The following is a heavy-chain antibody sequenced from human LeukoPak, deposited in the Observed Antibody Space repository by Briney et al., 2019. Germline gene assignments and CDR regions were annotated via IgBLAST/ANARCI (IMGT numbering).Heavy chain of an antibody. CDR3: ASTYYDILTGYIPLDY. CDR2: ISSSSGYI. D-gene: IGHD3-9*01. CDR1: GFTFSSYS. Sequence: GGSLRLSCAASGFTFSSYSMNWVRQAPGKGLEWVSSISSSSGYIYYADSVKGRFTISRDNAKNSLYLQMNSLRAEDTAVYYCASTYYDILTGYIPLDYWGQGTLVTVSS. J-gene: IGHJ4*02. V-gene: IGHV3-21*01.